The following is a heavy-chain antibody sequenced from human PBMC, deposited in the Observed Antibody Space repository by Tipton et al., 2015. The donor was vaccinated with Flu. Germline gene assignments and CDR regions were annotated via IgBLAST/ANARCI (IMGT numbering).Heavy chain of an antibody. CDR2: ISGSGGST. D-gene: IGHD2-21*02. J-gene: IGHJ6*02. CDR3: AKDCGGDCYSEGRNYYYGMDV. Sequence: SLRLSCAASGFTFSSYAMSWVRQAPGKGLEWVSSISGSGGSTYYADAVKGRFTISRDNSKNTLYLQMNSLTAEDTAVYYCAKDCGGDCYSEGRNYYYGMDVWGQGTTVTVSS. V-gene: IGHV3-23*01. CDR1: GFTFSSYA.